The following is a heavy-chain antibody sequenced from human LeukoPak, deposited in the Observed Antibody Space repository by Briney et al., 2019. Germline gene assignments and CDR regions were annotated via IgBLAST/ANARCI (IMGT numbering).Heavy chain of an antibody. J-gene: IGHJ4*02. CDR1: GYTFTGYY. D-gene: IGHD3-22*01. Sequence: ASVKVSCKSSGYTFTGYYMHWVRQPPGQGLEWMGWINPNNGGTNYAQKFQGRVTMTRDTSISTAYMVLSRLRSDDTAVYYCARAYDSSGSDFDYWGQGTLVTVSS. V-gene: IGHV1-2*02. CDR3: ARAYDSSGSDFDY. CDR2: INPNNGGT.